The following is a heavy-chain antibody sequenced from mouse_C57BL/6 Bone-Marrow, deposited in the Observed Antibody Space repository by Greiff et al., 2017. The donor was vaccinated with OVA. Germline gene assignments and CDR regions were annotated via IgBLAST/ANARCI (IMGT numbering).Heavy chain of an antibody. CDR1: GFSLTSYG. CDR2: IWSGGST. V-gene: IGHV2-2*01. Sequence: QVQLQQSGPGLVQPSQSLSITCTVSGFSLTSYGVHWVRQSPGKGLEWLGVIWSGGSTDYNAAFISRLSISKDNSKSQVFFKMNSLQADDTAIYYCARGKKNLYYFDYWGQGTTLTVSS. J-gene: IGHJ2*01. CDR3: ARGKKNLYYFDY.